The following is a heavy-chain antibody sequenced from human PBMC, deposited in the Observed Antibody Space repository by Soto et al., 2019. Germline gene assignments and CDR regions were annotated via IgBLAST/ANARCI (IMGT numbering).Heavy chain of an antibody. CDR3: AKGGIRLVPVSPFDP. CDR2: ISWNSGSI. Sequence: EVQLVESGGGLVQPGRSLRLSCAASGFTFDDYAMHWVRQAPGKGLEWVSGISWNSGSIGYPDSVKGRFTISRDNAKNSLYLQMNSLRAEDTALYYCAKGGIRLVPVSPFDPWGQGTLVTVSS. D-gene: IGHD6-6*01. J-gene: IGHJ5*02. CDR1: GFTFDDYA. V-gene: IGHV3-9*01.